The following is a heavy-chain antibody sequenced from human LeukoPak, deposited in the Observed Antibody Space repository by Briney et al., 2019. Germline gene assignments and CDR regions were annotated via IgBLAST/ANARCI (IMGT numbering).Heavy chain of an antibody. V-gene: IGHV3-30-3*01. J-gene: IGHJ4*02. CDR2: ISYDGSNK. CDR3: AMGKHRWFGELFPVDY. CDR1: GFTFSSYA. Sequence: PGGSLRLSCAASGFTFSSYAMHWVRQAPGKGLEWVAVISYDGSNKYYADAVKGRFTIPRDNSKNTLYLQMNSLRAEDTAVYYCAMGKHRWFGELFPVDYWGQGTLVTVSS. D-gene: IGHD3-10*01.